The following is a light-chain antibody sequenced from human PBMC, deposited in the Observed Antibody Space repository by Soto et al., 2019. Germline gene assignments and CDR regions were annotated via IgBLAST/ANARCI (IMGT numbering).Light chain of an antibody. J-gene: IGKJ1*01. CDR1: KNFGRG. Sequence: DIQMTQSPSTLSASVGDRVTITGRASKNFGRGLAWYQQKPGKAPKLLLYEVSSLESGVPSRFSGSGSGTEFILTINGLQPDDFATYFCQQFKSGTWTFGQGTKVEVK. V-gene: IGKV1-5*01. CDR3: QQFKSGTWT. CDR2: EVS.